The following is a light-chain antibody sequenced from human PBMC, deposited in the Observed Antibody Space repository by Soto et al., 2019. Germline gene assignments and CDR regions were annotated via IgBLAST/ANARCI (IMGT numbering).Light chain of an antibody. CDR2: EVS. CDR1: SSDVGYYNY. V-gene: IGLV2-14*01. CDR3: SSYTTSTTRII. Sequence: QSALTQPASVSGSPGQSITISCTGTSSDVGYYNYVSWYQQHPGKAPKLIIYEVSSRPSGVSNRFSGSKSGNTASLTISGLQAEDEADYYCSSYTTSTTRIIFGGGTKLTVL. J-gene: IGLJ2*01.